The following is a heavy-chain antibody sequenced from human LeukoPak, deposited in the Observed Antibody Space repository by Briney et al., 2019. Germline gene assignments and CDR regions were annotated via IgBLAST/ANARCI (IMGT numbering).Heavy chain of an antibody. CDR3: ARAGSDDFWSGPPFSLPSCRFDP. Sequence: SETLSLTCAVSGYSISSAYYWGWGWIRQPPGKGLEWIGSIHHSGSTYYKPSLKSRVTISVDTSKTQFSLKVSSVTAADTAVYYCARAGSDDFWSGPPFSLPSCRFDPWGQGPLVTVSS. J-gene: IGHJ5*02. CDR1: GYSISSAYY. CDR2: IHHSGST. D-gene: IGHD3-3*01. V-gene: IGHV4-38-2*01.